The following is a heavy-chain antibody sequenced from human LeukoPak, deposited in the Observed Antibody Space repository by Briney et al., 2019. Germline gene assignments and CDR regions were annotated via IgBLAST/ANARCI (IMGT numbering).Heavy chain of an antibody. CDR2: IYRSGAT. D-gene: IGHD3-22*01. CDR3: ARNAGYSDLNY. J-gene: IGHJ4*02. V-gene: IGHV4-4*02. Sequence: PSETLSLTCTVSGDSFSSNNYWTWVRQPPGKGLEWIGEIYRSGATNYNPSPRSRVTVSLDKSKNQFSLRLNSVTAADTAIYYCARNAGYSDLNYWGQGVLVTVSS. CDR1: GDSFSSNNY.